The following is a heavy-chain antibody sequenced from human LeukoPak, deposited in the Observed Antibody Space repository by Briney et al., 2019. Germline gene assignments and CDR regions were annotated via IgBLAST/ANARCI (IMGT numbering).Heavy chain of an antibody. CDR1: GGSISSSSYY. J-gene: IGHJ4*02. V-gene: IGHV4-39*01. CDR2: IYYSGST. CDR3: AGYCRGGSCFDY. D-gene: IGHD2-15*01. Sequence: SETLSLTCTVSGGSISSSSYYWGWIRQPPGKGLEWIGSIYYSGSTYYNPSLKSRVTISVDTSKNQFSLKLSSVTAADTAVYYCAGYCRGGSCFDYWGQGTLVTVSS.